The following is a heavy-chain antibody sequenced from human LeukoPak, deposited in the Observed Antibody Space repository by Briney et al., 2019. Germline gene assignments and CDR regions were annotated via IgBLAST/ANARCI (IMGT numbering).Heavy chain of an antibody. Sequence: GGSLRLSCAASGFTFSSYSMNWVRQAPGKGLEWVSYISSSSSIIYYADSVKGRFTIPRDNAKNSLYLQMNSLRAEDTAVYYCARDWAGGLFDYWGQGTLVTVSS. CDR2: ISSSSSII. V-gene: IGHV3-48*01. CDR3: ARDWAGGLFDY. D-gene: IGHD3-16*01. CDR1: GFTFSSYS. J-gene: IGHJ4*02.